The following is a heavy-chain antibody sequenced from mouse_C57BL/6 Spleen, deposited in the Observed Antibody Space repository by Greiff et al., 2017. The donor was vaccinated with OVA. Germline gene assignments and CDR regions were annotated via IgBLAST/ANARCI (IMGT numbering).Heavy chain of an antibody. CDR2: INPGSGGT. J-gene: IGHJ4*01. D-gene: IGHD2-4*01. CDR3: ARDSDYDVAMDY. V-gene: IGHV1-54*01. Sequence: VQLQQSGAELVRPGTSVKVSCKASGYAFTNYLIEWVKQRPGQGLEWIGVINPGSGGTNYNEKFKGKATLTADKSSSTAYMQLSSLTSEDSAVYFCARDSDYDVAMDYWGQGTSVTVSS. CDR1: GYAFTNYL.